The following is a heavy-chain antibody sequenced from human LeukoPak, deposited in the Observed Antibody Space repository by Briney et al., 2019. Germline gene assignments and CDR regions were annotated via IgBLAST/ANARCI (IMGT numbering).Heavy chain of an antibody. CDR1: GGSISSSSYY. V-gene: IGHV4-39*07. Sequence: PSETLSLTCTVSGGSISSSSYYWGWIRQPPGKGLEWIGSIYYSGSTYYNPSLKSRVTISVDTSKNQFSLKLSSVTAADTAVYYCASCDIIAAAGTKDYAFDIWGQGTMVTVSS. CDR2: IYYSGST. J-gene: IGHJ3*02. CDR3: ASCDIIAAAGTKDYAFDI. D-gene: IGHD6-13*01.